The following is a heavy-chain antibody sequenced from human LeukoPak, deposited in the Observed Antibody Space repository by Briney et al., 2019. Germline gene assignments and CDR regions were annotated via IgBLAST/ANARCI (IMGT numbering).Heavy chain of an antibody. CDR2: IYHSGSP. V-gene: IGHV4-4*02. CDR3: ARELGDTAMSKSSDY. J-gene: IGHJ4*02. D-gene: IGHD5-18*01. Sequence: PSGTLSLTCAVSGGSISSNNWWSWVRQPPGKGLEWIGEIYHSGSPNYNPSLKSRVTISVDKSKNQFSLKLSSVTAADTAVYYCARELGDTAMSKSSDYWGQGTLVTVSS. CDR1: GGSISSNNW.